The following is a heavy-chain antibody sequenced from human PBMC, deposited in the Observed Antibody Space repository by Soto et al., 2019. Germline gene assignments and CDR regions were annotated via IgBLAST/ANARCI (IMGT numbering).Heavy chain of an antibody. Sequence: XSVKVSCEASGYTFTGYYMHWVRQAPVQGLEWMGWINPNSGGTNYAQKFQGWVTMTRDTSISTAYMELSRLRSDDTAVYYCARSKPVAEFDPWGQGTLVTVSS. V-gene: IGHV1-2*04. CDR2: INPNSGGT. CDR1: GYTFTGYY. CDR3: ARSKPVAEFDP. J-gene: IGHJ5*02.